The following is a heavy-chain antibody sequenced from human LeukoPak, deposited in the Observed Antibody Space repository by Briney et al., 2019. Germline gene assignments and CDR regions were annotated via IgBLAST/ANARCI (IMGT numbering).Heavy chain of an antibody. CDR1: GFTFSSYG. J-gene: IGHJ2*01. D-gene: IGHD3-22*01. CDR2: IRYDGSNK. CDR3: AKDYYDSSGYYHAWYFDL. Sequence: PGGSLRLSCAASGFTFSSYGMHWVRQAPGKGLEWVAFIRYDGSNKYYADSVKGRFTISRDNSKNTLYLQMNSLRAEDTAVYYCAKDYYDSSGYYHAWYFDLWGRGTLVTVSS. V-gene: IGHV3-30*02.